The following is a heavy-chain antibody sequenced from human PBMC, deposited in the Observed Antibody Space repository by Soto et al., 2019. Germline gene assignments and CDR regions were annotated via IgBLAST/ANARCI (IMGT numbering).Heavy chain of an antibody. V-gene: IGHV1-46*01. CDR2: INPSGGST. J-gene: IGHJ3*02. CDR1: GYTFTSYY. CDR3: ARNYWSRYCSSTSCYTAFDI. D-gene: IGHD2-2*02. Sequence: EASVKVSCKASGYTFTSYYMHWVRQAPGQGLEWMGIINPSGGSTSYAQKFQGRVTMTRDTSTSTVYMELSSLRSEDTAVYYCARNYWSRYCSSTSCYTAFDIWGQGTMVTVSS.